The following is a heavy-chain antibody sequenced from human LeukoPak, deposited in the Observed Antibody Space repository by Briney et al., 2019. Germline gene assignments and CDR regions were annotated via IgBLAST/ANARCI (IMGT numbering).Heavy chain of an antibody. CDR2: ISSSSSYI. Sequence: PGGSLRLSCAASGFTFSSYSMNWVRQAPGKGLEWVSSISSSSSYIYYADSVKGRFTISRDNAKNSLYLQMNSLRAEDTAVYYCARETYYYDSSGKRGMFDPCGQGTLVTVSS. V-gene: IGHV3-21*01. CDR1: GFTFSSYS. J-gene: IGHJ5*02. CDR3: ARETYYYDSSGKRGMFDP. D-gene: IGHD3-22*01.